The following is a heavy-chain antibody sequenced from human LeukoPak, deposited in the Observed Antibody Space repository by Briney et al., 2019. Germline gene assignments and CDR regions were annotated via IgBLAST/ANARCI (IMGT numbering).Heavy chain of an antibody. CDR1: GGTFSSYA. J-gene: IGHJ6*02. D-gene: IGHD4-17*01. CDR3: ARGDLADYGDYPTPYDYYYGMDV. CDR2: IIPIFGTA. V-gene: IGHV1-69*13. Sequence: ASVKVSCKASGGTFSSYAISWVRQAPGQGLEWMGGIIPIFGTANYAQKFQGRVTITADESTSTAYMELSSLRSEDTAAYYCARGDLADYGDYPTPYDYYYGMDVWGQGTTVTVSS.